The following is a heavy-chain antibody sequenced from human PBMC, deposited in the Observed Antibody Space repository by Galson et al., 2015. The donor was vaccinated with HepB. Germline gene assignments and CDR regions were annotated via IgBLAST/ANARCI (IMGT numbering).Heavy chain of an antibody. Sequence: QSGAEVKKPGESLKISCKGSGYSFTSYWIGWVRQMPGKGLEWMGIIYPGDSDTRYSPSFQGQVTISADKSISTAYLQWSSLKASDTAMYYCARAILPSEQQGGLKGGSNWFDPWGQGTLVTVSS. V-gene: IGHV5-51*03. CDR3: ARAILPSEQQGGLKGGSNWFDP. CDR2: IYPGDSDT. J-gene: IGHJ5*02. CDR1: GYSFTSYW. D-gene: IGHD6-13*01.